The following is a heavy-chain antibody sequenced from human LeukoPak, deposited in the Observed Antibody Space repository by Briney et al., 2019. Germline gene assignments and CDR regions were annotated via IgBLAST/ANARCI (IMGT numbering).Heavy chain of an antibody. D-gene: IGHD1-14*01. Sequence: GGSLRLSCAASGFTFSNYWMNWVRQTPGKGLEWVANIKQDGSEKYYVDSVKGRFTISRDNAKNSLYLQMNSLRAEDTAVYYCAKKGDNSFDYWGQGTLVTVSS. CDR2: IKQDGSEK. CDR3: AKKGDNSFDY. V-gene: IGHV3-7*01. J-gene: IGHJ4*02. CDR1: GFTFSNYW.